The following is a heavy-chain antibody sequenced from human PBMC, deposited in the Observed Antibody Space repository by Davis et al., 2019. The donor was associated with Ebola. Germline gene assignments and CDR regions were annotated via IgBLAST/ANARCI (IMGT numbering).Heavy chain of an antibody. V-gene: IGHV3-23*01. D-gene: IGHD3/OR15-3a*01. Sequence: GESLKISCAASGFTFSTYAMTWVRQAPGQGLEWVSTISGSGGSTYYADSVKGRFTISRDNSKNTLRLQMNSLRAEDTAVYYCASGDGRGRSYDMDVWGQGTTVTVSS. J-gene: IGHJ6*03. CDR2: ISGSGGST. CDR3: ASGDGRGRSYDMDV. CDR1: GFTFSTYA.